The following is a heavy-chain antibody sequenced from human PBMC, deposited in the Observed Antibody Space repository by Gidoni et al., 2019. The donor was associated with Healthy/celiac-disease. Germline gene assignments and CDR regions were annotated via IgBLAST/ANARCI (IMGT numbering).Heavy chain of an antibody. J-gene: IGHJ3*02. V-gene: IGHV3-11*01. CDR1: GFPLRDTY. CDR2: ISSSGSTI. CDR3: ARDLDIGVGADDAFDI. D-gene: IGHD2-15*01. Sequence: QVPLVESGGGLVKPGGSLRLSCAASGFPLRDTYMSWIRQAPGKGLEWVSYISSSGSTIYYADSVKGRFTISRDNAKNSLYLQMNSLRAEDTAVYYCARDLDIGVGADDAFDIWGQGTMVTVSS.